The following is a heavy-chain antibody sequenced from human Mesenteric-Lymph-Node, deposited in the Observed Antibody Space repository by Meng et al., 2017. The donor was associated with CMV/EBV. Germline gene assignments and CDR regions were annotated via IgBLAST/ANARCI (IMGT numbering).Heavy chain of an antibody. D-gene: IGHD3-16*01. V-gene: IGHV3-20*04. CDR2: INWNAGAT. Sequence: GESLKISCAASGFTFDDYAMSWVRQVPGKGLEWVSSINWNAGATYYADSVKGRFTISRDNAKNSLYLQMNSLRAEDTAVYYCARQMYYDYGGGMDVWGQGTTVTVSS. CDR1: GFTFDDYA. CDR3: ARQMYYDYGGGMDV. J-gene: IGHJ6*02.